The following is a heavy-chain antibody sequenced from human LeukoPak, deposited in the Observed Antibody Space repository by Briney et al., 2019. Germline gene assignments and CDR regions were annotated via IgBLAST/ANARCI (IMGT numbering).Heavy chain of an antibody. J-gene: IGHJ4*02. CDR2: ISSSSSYT. CDR1: GFTFSDYY. D-gene: IGHD5-12*01. Sequence: GGSLRLSCAASGFTFSDYYMSWIRQAPGKGLEWVSSISSSSSYTNYADSVKGRFTISRDNAKNSLFLQMNSLRAEDTAVYYCARVLATGGVTYYFDYWGQGTLVTVSS. V-gene: IGHV3-11*06. CDR3: ARVLATGGVTYYFDY.